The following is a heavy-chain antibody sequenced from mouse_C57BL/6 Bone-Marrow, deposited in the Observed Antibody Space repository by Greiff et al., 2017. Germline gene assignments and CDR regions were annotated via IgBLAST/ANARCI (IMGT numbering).Heavy chain of an antibody. Sequence: VQLQQSGAELVRPGASVKLSCTASGFNIKDDYMHWVKQRPEQGLEWIGWIDPENGDTEYASKFQGKATITADTSSNTAYLQLSSLTSEDTAVYYCTNPVVADFDYWGQVTTLTVSS. CDR3: TNPVVADFDY. CDR2: IDPENGDT. V-gene: IGHV14-4*01. CDR1: GFNIKDDY. J-gene: IGHJ2*01. D-gene: IGHD1-1*01.